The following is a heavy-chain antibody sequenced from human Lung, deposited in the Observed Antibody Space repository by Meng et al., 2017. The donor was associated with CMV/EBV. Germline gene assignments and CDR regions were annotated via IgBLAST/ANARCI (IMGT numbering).Heavy chain of an antibody. J-gene: IGHJ4*02. Sequence: GESLKISCAASGFTFSCYWMNWVRQGPGKGLQWVATIKHDGSERYYVDSVKGRFSISRDNAKNSLHPQMNSLTAEDTAVYYCARENWEAGDYWGQGTLVTVSS. CDR1: GFTFSCYW. CDR2: IKHDGSER. V-gene: IGHV3-7*01. D-gene: IGHD7-27*01. CDR3: ARENWEAGDY.